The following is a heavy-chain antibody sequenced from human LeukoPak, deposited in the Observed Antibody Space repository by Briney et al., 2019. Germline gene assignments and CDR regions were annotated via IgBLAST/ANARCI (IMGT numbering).Heavy chain of an antibody. CDR3: AKGYSSGWPYYFDS. J-gene: IGHJ4*02. V-gene: IGHV3-23*01. Sequence: GGSLRLSCAASGFTFSSYAMSWVRQAPGKGLEWVPAISGSGGGTYYADSVKGRFTISRDNSKNTLYLQMNSLRAEDMAVYYCAKGYSSGWPYYFDSWGQGTLVTVSS. CDR2: ISGSGGGT. D-gene: IGHD6-19*01. CDR1: GFTFSSYA.